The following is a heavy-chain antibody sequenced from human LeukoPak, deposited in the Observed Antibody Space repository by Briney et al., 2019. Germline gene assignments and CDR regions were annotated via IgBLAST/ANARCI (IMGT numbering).Heavy chain of an antibody. D-gene: IGHD2-15*01. J-gene: IGHJ4*02. CDR1: GGSISSGGYY. Sequence: KPSQTLSLTCTVSGGSISSGGYYWSWIRQHPGKGLEWIRYIYYSGSTYYNPSLKSRVTISVDTSKNQFSLKLSSVTAADTAVYYCAPSPCSGDSCYRFDFWGQGTQVTVSS. V-gene: IGHV4-31*03. CDR2: IYYSGST. CDR3: APSPCSGDSCYRFDF.